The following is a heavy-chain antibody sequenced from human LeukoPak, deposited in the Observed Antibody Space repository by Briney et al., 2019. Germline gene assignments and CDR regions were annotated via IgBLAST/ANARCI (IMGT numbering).Heavy chain of an antibody. D-gene: IGHD3-10*01. CDR1: GYTFTSHG. V-gene: IGHV1-18*01. J-gene: IGHJ4*02. CDR3: ARDRLVQGVISSPEY. CDR2: IATYNGYT. Sequence: ASVKVSFKASGYTFTSHGVSWVRQAPGQGLEYMGWIATYNGYTHYAQKFQGRVTLTTDTATSTAYMEMSSLRSDDTAVYYCARDRLVQGVISSPEYWGQGTLVTVSS.